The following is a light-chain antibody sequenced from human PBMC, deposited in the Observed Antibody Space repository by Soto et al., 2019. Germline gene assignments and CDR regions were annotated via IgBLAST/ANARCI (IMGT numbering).Light chain of an antibody. V-gene: IGLV2-11*01. CDR2: DVN. Sequence: QSALTQPRSVSGSPGQSVTLSCTGTSSDVGGYNYVSWYQQHPGKAPKLMIYDVNKRPSGVPDRFSGSKSGNTASLTISGLQAEDEADYYCCSYAGSYTVVFGGGTKVTVL. CDR1: SSDVGGYNY. J-gene: IGLJ2*01. CDR3: CSYAGSYTVV.